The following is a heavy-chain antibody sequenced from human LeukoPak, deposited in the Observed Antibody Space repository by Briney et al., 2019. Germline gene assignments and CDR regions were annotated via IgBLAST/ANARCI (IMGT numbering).Heavy chain of an antibody. V-gene: IGHV4-34*01. D-gene: IGHD6-19*01. CDR3: ARYPSSRLVRYYYYMDV. J-gene: IGHJ6*03. CDR1: GGSFSGYY. CDR2: INHSGST. Sequence: SETLSLTCAVYGGSFSGYYWSWIRQPPGKGLEWIGEINHSGSTNYNPSLKSRVTISVDTSKNQFSLKLSSVTAADTAVYYCARYPSSRLVRYYYYMDVWGKGTTVTVSS.